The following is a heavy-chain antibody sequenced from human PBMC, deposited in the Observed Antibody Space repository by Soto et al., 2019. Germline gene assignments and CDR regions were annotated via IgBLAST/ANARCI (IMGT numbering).Heavy chain of an antibody. D-gene: IGHD2-21*01. V-gene: IGHV1-69*12. J-gene: IGHJ5*01. CDR3: ARDKLSSLVVETPHLFDS. Sequence: QVQLEQSGGEVKKPGSSVKVSCRVSGGIFSDYAVSWVRQAPGQGLQWVGGIIPKFGTAKYARKFEDRVTLTADELTRTVYMEINNLRSEDTALYYCARDKLSSLVVETPHLFDSWGQGTLLTVSS. CDR1: GGIFSDYA. CDR2: IIPKFGTA.